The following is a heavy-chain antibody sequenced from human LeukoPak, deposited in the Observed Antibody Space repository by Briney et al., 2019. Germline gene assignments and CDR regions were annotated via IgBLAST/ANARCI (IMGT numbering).Heavy chain of an antibody. D-gene: IGHD6-6*01. CDR1: GFTFSSYS. CDR2: IYSSTSYI. J-gene: IGHJ3*02. CDR3: AREGDSNSAGAFDI. Sequence: GGSLRLSCAASGFTFSSYSMNWVRQAPGKGLEWVSSIYSSTSYIYYADSVRGRFTVSRDNAKNSLYLQMNSLRVEDTGVYYCAREGDSNSAGAFDIWGQGTMVTVSS. V-gene: IGHV3-21*01.